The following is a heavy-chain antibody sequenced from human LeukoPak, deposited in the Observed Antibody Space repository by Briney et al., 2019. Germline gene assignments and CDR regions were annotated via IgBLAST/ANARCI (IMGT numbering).Heavy chain of an antibody. CDR2: IYYSGST. CDR3: ARDTYYYDSSGYYYFDY. D-gene: IGHD3-22*01. Sequence: NPSETLSLTCTVSGGSISSSSYYWGWIRQPPGKGLEWIGSIYYSGSTYYNPSLKSRVTISVDTSKNQFSLKLSSVTAADTAVYYCARDTYYYDSSGYYYFDYWGQGTLVTVSS. CDR1: GGSISSSSYY. V-gene: IGHV4-39*07. J-gene: IGHJ4*02.